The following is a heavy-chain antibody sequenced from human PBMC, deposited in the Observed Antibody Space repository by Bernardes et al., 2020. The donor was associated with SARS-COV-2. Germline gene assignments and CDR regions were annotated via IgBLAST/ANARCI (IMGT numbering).Heavy chain of an antibody. D-gene: IGHD3-16*02. CDR1: GGSISSYY. CDR2: IYYSGST. V-gene: IGHV4-59*08. Sequence: SETLYLTCTVSGGSISSYYWSWIRQPPGKGLEWIGYIYYSGSTNYNPSLKSRVTISVDTSKNQFSLKLSSVTAADTAVYYCARQVEGPLYYYYYYGMDVWGQGITVTVSS. J-gene: IGHJ6*02. CDR3: ARQVEGPLYYYYYYGMDV.